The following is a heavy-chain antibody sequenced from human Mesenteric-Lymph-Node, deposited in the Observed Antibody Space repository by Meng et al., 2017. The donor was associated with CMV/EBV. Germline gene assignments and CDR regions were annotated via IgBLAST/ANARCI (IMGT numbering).Heavy chain of an antibody. CDR1: GLSVSSNY. J-gene: IGHJ4*02. Sequence: GESLKISCAASGLSVSSNYMNWVRQAPGKGLEWVAVRWSSGSAVYADAVKGRFTISRDNSKNTLNLQMNRLRVEDSAIYYCARDYPRSSTWGSWGQGTLVTVSS. V-gene: IGHV3-66*03. CDR3: ARDYPRSSTWGS. CDR2: RWSSGSA. D-gene: IGHD6-13*01.